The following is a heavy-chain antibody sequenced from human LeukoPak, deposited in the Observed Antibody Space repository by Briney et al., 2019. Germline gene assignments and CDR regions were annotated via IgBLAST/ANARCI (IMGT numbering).Heavy chain of an antibody. Sequence: GGSLRLSXAASGFTFSSYAMSWVRQAQGKGMEWVSAISGSGGSTYYADSVKGRFTISRDNSKNTLYLQMNSLRAEGTAVYYCAKRGASSGWASFDYWGQGTLVTVSS. D-gene: IGHD6-19*01. J-gene: IGHJ4*02. CDR1: GFTFSSYA. CDR2: ISGSGGST. CDR3: AKRGASSGWASFDY. V-gene: IGHV3-23*01.